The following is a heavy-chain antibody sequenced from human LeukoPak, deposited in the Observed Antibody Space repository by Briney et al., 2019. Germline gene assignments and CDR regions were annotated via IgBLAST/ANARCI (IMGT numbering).Heavy chain of an antibody. CDR1: GFTFSSYD. V-gene: IGHV3-13*01. D-gene: IGHD3/OR15-3a*01. CDR3: ARGGLYYYGMDV. J-gene: IGHJ6*02. Sequence: GGSLRLSCAASGFTFSSYDMHWVRQATGKGLEWVSAIGTAGDTYYPGSVKGRFTISRENAKNSLYLQMNSLRAGDTAVYYCARGGLYYYGMDVWGQGTTVTVSS. CDR2: IGTAGDT.